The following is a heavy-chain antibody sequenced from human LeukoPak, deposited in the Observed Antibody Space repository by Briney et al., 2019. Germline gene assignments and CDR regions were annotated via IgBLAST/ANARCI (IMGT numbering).Heavy chain of an antibody. V-gene: IGHV3-23*01. CDR1: GFTFSNYA. J-gene: IGHJ4*02. CDR3: AKDRDGGSGTYYNRFDY. Sequence: GGSLRLSCTASGFTFSNYAMTWVRQAPGKGLEWVSAISGSGDNTHYADSVKGRFTISRDNSQSTLYLQMNSLRAGDTAVYYCAKDRDGGSGTYYNRFDYWGQGTLVTVSA. CDR2: ISGSGDNT. D-gene: IGHD3-10*01.